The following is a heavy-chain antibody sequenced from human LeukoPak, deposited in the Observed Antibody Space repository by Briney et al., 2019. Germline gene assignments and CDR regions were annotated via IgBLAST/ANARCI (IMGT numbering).Heavy chain of an antibody. CDR3: ARGLGGWLRLFDY. V-gene: IGHV4-34*01. Sequence: PSETLSLTCTVSGVSISSYYWSWIRQPAGKGLEWIGEINHSGSTNYNPSLKSRVTISVDTSKNQFSLKLSSVTAADTAVYYCARGLGGWLRLFDYWGQGTLVTVSS. CDR1: GVSISSYY. D-gene: IGHD6-19*01. CDR2: INHSGST. J-gene: IGHJ4*02.